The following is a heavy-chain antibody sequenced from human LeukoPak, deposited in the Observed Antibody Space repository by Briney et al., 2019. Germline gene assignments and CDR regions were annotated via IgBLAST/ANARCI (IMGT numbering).Heavy chain of an antibody. CDR1: GFTFGSSG. CDR2: ISYDGSNK. D-gene: IGHD3-10*01. J-gene: IGHJ4*02. V-gene: IGHV3-30*18. CDR3: AKEDGSGSYYRPFDY. Sequence: GGSLRLSCAASGFTFGSSGMHWVRQAPGKGLEWVAVISYDGSNKYYADSVKGRFTISRDNSKNTLYLQMNSLRAEDTAVYYCAKEDGSGSYYRPFDYWGQGTLVTVSS.